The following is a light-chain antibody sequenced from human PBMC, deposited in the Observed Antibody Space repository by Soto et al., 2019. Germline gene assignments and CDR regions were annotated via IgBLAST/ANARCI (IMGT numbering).Light chain of an antibody. V-gene: IGKV3-20*01. CDR1: QNLILYF. J-gene: IGKJ5*01. Sequence: FVLTHSPCTLSLSPGYRASLSFRSIQNLILYFLAWYQPKPGPAPRLLISCASRRATGFPDRFSGAGSGTNFTLNISRLEAEDFAMYYCQQHYNFPITFGQGTRLEIK. CDR2: CAS. CDR3: QQHYNFPIT.